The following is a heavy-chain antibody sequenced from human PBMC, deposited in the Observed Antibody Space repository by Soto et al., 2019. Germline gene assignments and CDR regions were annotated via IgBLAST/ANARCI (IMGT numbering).Heavy chain of an antibody. Sequence: PGGSLRLSCAASGFTFSSYAMSWVRQAPGKGLKWVSAISYSGGATYYSESVKGRFTISRDNSKGTLYLQMNSLRAEDTALYYCAKQNTSMPWYFDLWGRGTLVTVSS. CDR3: AKQNTSMPWYFDL. J-gene: IGHJ2*01. CDR2: ISYSGGAT. V-gene: IGHV3-23*01. D-gene: IGHD5-18*01. CDR1: GFTFSSYA.